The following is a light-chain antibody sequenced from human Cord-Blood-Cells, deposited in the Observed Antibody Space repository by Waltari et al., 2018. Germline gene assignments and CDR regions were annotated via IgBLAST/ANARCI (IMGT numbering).Light chain of an antibody. Sequence: QSALTQPASVSGSPGQSITISCTGTSRDVGSYNLVSWYKQHPGKAPKLMIYEGSKRPSGVSNRFSGSKSGNTASLTISGLQAEDEADYYCCSYAGSSTWVFGGGTKLTVL. CDR3: CSYAGSSTWV. CDR2: EGS. J-gene: IGLJ3*02. CDR1: SRDVGSYNL. V-gene: IGLV2-23*01.